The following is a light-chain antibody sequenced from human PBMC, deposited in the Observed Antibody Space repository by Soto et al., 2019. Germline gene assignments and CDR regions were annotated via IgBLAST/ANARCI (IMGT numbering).Light chain of an antibody. CDR2: GAS. CDR3: QQYGRLSIT. Sequence: IGRSRSSGVLFASLGESATISCRASQSVSNYLAWYQQKPGQAPRIIIFGASGRATGIPDRFSGSGSGADFTLTISRLEPEDVAVYYCQQYGRLSITFGQGTQLEI. V-gene: IGKV3-20*01. CDR1: QSVSNY. J-gene: IGKJ5*01.